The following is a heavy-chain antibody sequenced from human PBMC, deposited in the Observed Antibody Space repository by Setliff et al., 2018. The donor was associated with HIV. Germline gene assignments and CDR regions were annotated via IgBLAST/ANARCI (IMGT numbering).Heavy chain of an antibody. Sequence: SETLSLTCTVSGGSISSYYWNWIRQSPGKGLEWIGEINHSGGTNYNPSLKSRVTMSIDTSKNQFSLNVSSVTAADTAVYYCARGWGHDGFDFWGQGTMVTVSS. J-gene: IGHJ3*01. V-gene: IGHV4-34*01. CDR2: INHSGGT. CDR1: GGSISSYY. D-gene: IGHD7-27*01. CDR3: ARGWGHDGFDF.